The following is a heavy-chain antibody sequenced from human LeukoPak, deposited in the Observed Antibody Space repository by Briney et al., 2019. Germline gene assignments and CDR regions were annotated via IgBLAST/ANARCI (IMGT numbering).Heavy chain of an antibody. CDR3: AREDIVVVPAATEYNWFDP. Sequence: SVEVSCKASGYTFTGYYMHWVRQAPGQGLEWMGWINPNSGGTNYAQKFQGRVTMTRDTSLSTAYMELSRLRSDDTAVYYCAREDIVVVPAATEYNWFDPWGQGTLVTVSS. D-gene: IGHD2-2*01. J-gene: IGHJ5*02. V-gene: IGHV1-2*02. CDR1: GYTFTGYY. CDR2: INPNSGGT.